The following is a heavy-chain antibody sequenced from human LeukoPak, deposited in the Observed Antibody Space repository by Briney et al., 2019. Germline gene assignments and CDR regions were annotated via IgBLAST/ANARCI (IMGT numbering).Heavy chain of an antibody. J-gene: IGHJ4*02. Sequence: GGSLRLSCAASGFTFSSYGMHWVRQAPGKGLEWVAVISYNGSNKYYADSVKGRFTISRDNSKNTLYLQMNSLRAEDTAVYYCARDASSITMVRGVIDYWGQGTLVTVSS. CDR2: ISYNGSNK. D-gene: IGHD3-10*01. CDR1: GFTFSSYG. CDR3: ARDASSITMVRGVIDY. V-gene: IGHV3-30*03.